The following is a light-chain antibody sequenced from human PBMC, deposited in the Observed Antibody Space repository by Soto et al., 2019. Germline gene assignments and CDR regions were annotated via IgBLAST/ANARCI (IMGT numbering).Light chain of an antibody. V-gene: IGKV1-5*01. CDR2: DGS. J-gene: IGKJ1*01. CDR1: QSISSW. CDR3: QQYERYWT. Sequence: DIQMTQSPSTLSASIGDRVTITCRASQSISSWLAWYQQKPGRAPKLLIYDGSNLESGVPSRFSGSGSGTEFTLTIRSLQPDYFATYYCQQYERYWTFGQGTKVEIK.